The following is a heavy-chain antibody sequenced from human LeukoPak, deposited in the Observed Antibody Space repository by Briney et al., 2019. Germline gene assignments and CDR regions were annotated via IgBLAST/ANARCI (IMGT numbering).Heavy chain of an antibody. CDR2: ISSSSSYI. V-gene: IGHV3-21*01. CDR1: GFTFSSYS. J-gene: IGHJ3*02. D-gene: IGHD6-13*01. Sequence: GGSLRLSCAASGFTFSSYSMNWVRQAPGKGLEWVSSISSSSSYIYYADSVKGRFTISRDNAKNSLYLQMNSLRAEDTAVYYCARDLPDSVAAAGTDDAFDIWGQGTMVTVSS. CDR3: ARDLPDSVAAAGTDDAFDI.